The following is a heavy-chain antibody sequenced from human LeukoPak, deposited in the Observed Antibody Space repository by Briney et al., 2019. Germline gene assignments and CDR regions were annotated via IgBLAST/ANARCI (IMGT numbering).Heavy chain of an antibody. CDR3: AREVDDRSPEVYFDL. J-gene: IGHJ4*02. Sequence: GGSLRLSCVISGFRFSDYWMSWVRQAPGKGLEWVANINEDGGQKNYVDSMKGRLTISRDNAKNSLYLQMDSLRADDTAVYFCAREVDDRSPEVYFDLWGQRTLVTVSS. D-gene: IGHD3-16*02. CDR1: GFRFSDYW. V-gene: IGHV3-7*01. CDR2: INEDGGQK.